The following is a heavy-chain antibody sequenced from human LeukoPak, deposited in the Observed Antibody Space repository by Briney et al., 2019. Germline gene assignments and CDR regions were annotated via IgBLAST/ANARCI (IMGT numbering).Heavy chain of an antibody. CDR1: GGTFSSYS. CDR2: INPIFGTA. D-gene: IGHD5-18*01. Sequence: SVKVSCKASGGTFSSYSVSWVRQAPGQGLEWMGRINPIFGTANYAQEFWGRVTITTEASTSTAYMELSSLRSEDRGVYYCASKHLRGCSYDPAEVYFDYWGQGTLVTVSS. J-gene: IGHJ4*02. CDR3: ASKHLRGCSYDPAEVYFDY. V-gene: IGHV1-69*05.